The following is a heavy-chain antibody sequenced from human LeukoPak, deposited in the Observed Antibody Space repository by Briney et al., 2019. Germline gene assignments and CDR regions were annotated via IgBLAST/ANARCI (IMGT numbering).Heavy chain of an antibody. CDR1: GFTFSDYY. J-gene: IGHJ4*02. CDR2: IGASGSTI. Sequence: GGSLRLSCAASGFTFSDYYMSWIRQAPGKGLEWVSYIGASGSTIYYADSVQGRFTISRDNAKNSLYLQMNSLRAEDTAVYYCARDGVIGTTFGSWGQGTLVTVSS. V-gene: IGHV3-11*01. CDR3: ARDGVIGTTFGS. D-gene: IGHD1-14*01.